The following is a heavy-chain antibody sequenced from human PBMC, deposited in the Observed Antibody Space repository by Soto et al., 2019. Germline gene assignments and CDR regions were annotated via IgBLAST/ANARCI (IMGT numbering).Heavy chain of an antibody. CDR3: VTEVHDTRGEFFDF. Sequence: PGGSLRLSCAASGFTFSHAWMSWVRQAPGKGLEWVGRIKGKGNGGTTDFGAPVKGRFTISRDDSKNTLYPQMDSLKTEDTAVFYCVTEVHDTRGEFFDFWGQGALVTVSP. CDR2: IKGKGNGGTT. V-gene: IGHV3-15*01. J-gene: IGHJ4*02. D-gene: IGHD3-10*01. CDR1: GFTFSHAW.